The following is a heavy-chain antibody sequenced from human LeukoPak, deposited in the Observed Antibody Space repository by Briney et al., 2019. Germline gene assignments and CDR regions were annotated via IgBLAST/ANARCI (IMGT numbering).Heavy chain of an antibody. Sequence: ASVKVSCKASGYTFTSYAMHWVRQAPGQRLEWMGWINAGNGNTKYSQKFQGRVTITRDTSASTAYMELSSLRSEDTAVYYCARDWVYGSGSFYAFDIWGQGTMVTVSS. D-gene: IGHD3-10*01. CDR2: INAGNGNT. CDR1: GYTFTSYA. J-gene: IGHJ3*02. CDR3: ARDWVYGSGSFYAFDI. V-gene: IGHV1-3*01.